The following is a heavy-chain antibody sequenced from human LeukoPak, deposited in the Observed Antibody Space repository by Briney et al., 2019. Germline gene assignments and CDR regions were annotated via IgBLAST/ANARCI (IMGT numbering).Heavy chain of an antibody. Sequence: CKASXYAFXNYYIHWVRQAPGQGLEWMGIIKPSGGSTSSAQKFQGRVTITRDTATSTVYMELSSLRSDDTAVYYCTRVGYLTYINYFDYWGQGTLVTVSS. D-gene: IGHD5-18*01. CDR1: XYAFXNYY. V-gene: IGHV1-46*01. J-gene: IGHJ4*02. CDR3: TRVGYLTYINYFDY. CDR2: IKPSGGST.